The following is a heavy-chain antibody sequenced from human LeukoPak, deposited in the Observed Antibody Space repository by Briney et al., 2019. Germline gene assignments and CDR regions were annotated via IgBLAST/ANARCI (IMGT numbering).Heavy chain of an antibody. CDR3: ATNPSWFDY. CDR1: GFTLSSYW. V-gene: IGHV3-74*01. J-gene: IGHJ4*02. CDR2: INSDGSIT. Sequence: PGGSLRLTCAASGFTLSSYWMHWVGQAPGKGLVRVSRINSDGSITNYADSVRGRFTISRDNAKNTLYLQMNSLRAEDTAVYYCATNPSWFDYWGQGTLVTVSS.